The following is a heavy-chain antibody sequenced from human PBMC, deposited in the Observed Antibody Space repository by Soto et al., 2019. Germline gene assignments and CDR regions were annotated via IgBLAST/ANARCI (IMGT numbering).Heavy chain of an antibody. CDR2: IDPSDSYT. D-gene: IGHD7-27*01. Sequence: PGESLKISCNGSGYSFTSYWITWVRQMPGKGLEWMGRIDPSDSYTNYSPSFQGHVTISADKSSSTAYLHWSSLKASDTAIYYCARPNSQPGYYFGMDVWGQGTTGTVSS. CDR3: ARPNSQPGYYFGMDV. J-gene: IGHJ6*02. V-gene: IGHV5-10-1*01. CDR1: GYSFTSYW.